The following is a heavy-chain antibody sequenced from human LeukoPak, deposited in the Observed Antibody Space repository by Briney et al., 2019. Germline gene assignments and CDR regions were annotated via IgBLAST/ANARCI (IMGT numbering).Heavy chain of an antibody. V-gene: IGHV1-18*01. Sequence: ASVKVSCKASGYTFTSYGISWVRQAPGQGLEWVGWISAYNGNTNYAQKLQGRVPKTTDTSTSTAYMALRSLRSDDTAVYYCARDSSTSYYYYYYGMDVWGQGTTVTVSS. CDR3: ARDSSTSYYYYYYGMDV. D-gene: IGHD2-2*01. J-gene: IGHJ6*02. CDR1: GYTFTSYG. CDR2: ISAYNGNT.